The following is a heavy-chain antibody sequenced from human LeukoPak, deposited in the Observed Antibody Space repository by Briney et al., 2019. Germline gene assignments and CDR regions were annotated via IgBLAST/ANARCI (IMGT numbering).Heavy chain of an antibody. CDR1: GGSISSSSYY. J-gene: IGHJ5*02. D-gene: IGHD5-24*01. CDR2: IYYSGST. CDR3: ARRKRKGLGWFAP. Sequence: PSETLSLTCTVSGGSISSSSYYWGWIRQPPGKGLEWIGSIYYSGSTYYNPSLKSRVTISVDTSKNQFSLKLSSVTAADTAVYYCARRKRKGLGWFAPWGQGTLVTVSS. V-gene: IGHV4-39*01.